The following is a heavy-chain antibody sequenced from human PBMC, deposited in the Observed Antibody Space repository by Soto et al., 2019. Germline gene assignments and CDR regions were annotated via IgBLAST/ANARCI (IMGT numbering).Heavy chain of an antibody. CDR2: INTNSGGT. V-gene: IGHV1-2*02. CDR1: GYTFTGYY. Sequence: ASVKFSCKASGYTFTGYYMHWVRQAPGQGLEWMGWINTNSGGTNYAQKFQGRVTMTRDTSISTAYMELSRLRSDDTAVYYCARDSGYGSGNSVNHHLDYWGHGTLVTVSS. D-gene: IGHD3-10*01. CDR3: ARDSGYGSGNSVNHHLDY. J-gene: IGHJ4*01.